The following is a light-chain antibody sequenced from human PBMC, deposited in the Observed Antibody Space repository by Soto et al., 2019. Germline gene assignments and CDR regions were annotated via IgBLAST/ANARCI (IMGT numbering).Light chain of an antibody. CDR1: QSVSSN. J-gene: IGKJ2*01. Sequence: EIVMTQSPATLSVSPGERATLSCRASQSVSSNLAWYQQKPGQAPRLLIYGASTRATGIPARFSGSGSGTEFTLTISSLQSEDFAVYYCQQYNNWPPYPFGQETKQPIK. V-gene: IGKV3-15*01. CDR3: QQYNNWPPYP. CDR2: GAS.